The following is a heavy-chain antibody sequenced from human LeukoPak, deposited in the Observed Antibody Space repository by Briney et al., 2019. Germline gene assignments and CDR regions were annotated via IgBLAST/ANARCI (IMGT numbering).Heavy chain of an antibody. CDR1: GCTFSGYS. CDR3: ARPLWFGNNWFDP. V-gene: IGHV1-2*02. Sequence: GASVKVSCKASGCTFSGYSISWVRQAPRQGLEWMGRINPNRGGTNYAQKFQGRVTMTRDKSISTAYMELSSLRSDDTAVYYCARPLWFGNNWFDPWGQGTLVTVSS. D-gene: IGHD3-10*01. J-gene: IGHJ5*02. CDR2: INPNRGGT.